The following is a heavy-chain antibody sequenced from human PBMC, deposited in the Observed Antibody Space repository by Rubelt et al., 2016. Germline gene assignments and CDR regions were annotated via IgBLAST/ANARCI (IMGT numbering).Heavy chain of an antibody. CDR3: ARKRMNYYYYGMDV. CDR1: GGSFSGYY. Sequence: QVQLQQWGAGLLKPSETLSLTCAVYGGSFSGYYWSWIRQPPGKGLEWIGEINHSGSTNYNPSLKSRVTISVDTSKNQFSLKLSSVTAADTAVYYCARKRMNYYYYGMDVWGQGTTVTVSS. J-gene: IGHJ6*02. CDR2: INHSGST. V-gene: IGHV4-34*01.